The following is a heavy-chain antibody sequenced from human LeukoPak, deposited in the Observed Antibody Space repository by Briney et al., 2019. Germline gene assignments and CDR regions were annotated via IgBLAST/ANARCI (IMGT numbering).Heavy chain of an antibody. D-gene: IGHD2-2*01. CDR2: IYYSGST. J-gene: IGHJ3*02. V-gene: IGHV4-59*01. CDR1: GGSISSYY. CDR3: ARADCSSTSCYHDAFDI. Sequence: SQTLSLTCTVSGGSISSYYWSWIRQPPGKGLEWIGYIYYSGSTNYNPSLKSRVTISVDTSKNQFSLRLSSVTAADTAVYYCARADCSSTSCYHDAFDIWGQGTMVTVSS.